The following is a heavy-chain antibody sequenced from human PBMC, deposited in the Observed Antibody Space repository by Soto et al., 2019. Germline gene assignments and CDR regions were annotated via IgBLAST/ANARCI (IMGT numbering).Heavy chain of an antibody. CDR2: IYHSGST. J-gene: IGHJ6*02. CDR1: GGSISSSNW. D-gene: IGHD2-2*02. V-gene: IGHV4-4*02. Sequence: KPSETLSLTCAVSGGSISSSNWWSWVRQPPGKGLEWIGEIYHSGSTNYNPSLKSRVTISVDKSKNQFSLKLSSVTAADTAVYYCARDKSVVPAAIGFHYYYGMDVWGQGTTVTVSS. CDR3: ARDKSVVPAAIGFHYYYGMDV.